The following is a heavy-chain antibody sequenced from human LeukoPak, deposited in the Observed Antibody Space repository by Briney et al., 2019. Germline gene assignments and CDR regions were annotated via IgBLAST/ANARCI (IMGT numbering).Heavy chain of an antibody. CDR2: IYHSGST. CDR1: GGSIRSGGYY. J-gene: IGHJ4*02. V-gene: IGHV4-61*08. CDR3: ARLSPPDHMVRPRLTSTFDY. Sequence: PSETLSLTCTVSGGSIRSGGYYWSWIRQPPGKGLEWIGYIYHSGSTNYNPSLKSRVTISVDTSKNQFSLKLSSVTAADTAVYYCARLSPPDHMVRPRLTSTFDYWGQGTLVTVSS. D-gene: IGHD3-10*01.